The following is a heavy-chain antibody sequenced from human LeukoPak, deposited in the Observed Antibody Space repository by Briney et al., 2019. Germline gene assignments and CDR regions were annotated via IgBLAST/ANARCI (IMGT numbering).Heavy chain of an antibody. Sequence: SETLSLTCAVYGGSFSGYYWSWIRQPPGKGLEWIGEINHSGSTNYNPSLKSRVTISVDTSKNQFSLKLSSVTAADTAVYYCASLYGSGNLGQNWGQGTLVTVSP. D-gene: IGHD3-10*01. CDR3: ASLYGSGNLGQN. V-gene: IGHV4-34*01. CDR1: GGSFSGYY. J-gene: IGHJ4*02. CDR2: INHSGST.